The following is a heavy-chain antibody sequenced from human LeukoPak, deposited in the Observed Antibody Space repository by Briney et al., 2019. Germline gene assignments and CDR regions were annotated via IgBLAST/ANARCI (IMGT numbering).Heavy chain of an antibody. Sequence: GGSLRLSCAASGFTFSSYAMHWVRQAPGKGLEWVAVISYDGSNKYYADSVKGRFTISRDNSKNTLYLQMNSLRAEDTAIYYCAKGVYSTSSGAFDYWGQGTLVTVSS. V-gene: IGHV3-30-3*01. J-gene: IGHJ4*02. D-gene: IGHD6-6*01. CDR1: GFTFSSYA. CDR3: AKGVYSTSSGAFDY. CDR2: ISYDGSNK.